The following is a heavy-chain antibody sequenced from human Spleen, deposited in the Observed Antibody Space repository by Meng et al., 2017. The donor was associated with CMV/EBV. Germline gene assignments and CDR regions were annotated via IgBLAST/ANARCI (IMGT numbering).Heavy chain of an antibody. D-gene: IGHD5-24*01. Sequence: SCASSGFTFSAYYMRWIRPAPGKGLEWVSYISSGGGITYYADSVKGRFTISRDNAKNSLYLQMNSLRAEDTAVYYCARGDGYNSAYWGQGTLVTVSS. CDR1: GFTFSAYY. CDR2: ISSGGGIT. CDR3: ARGDGYNSAY. J-gene: IGHJ4*02. V-gene: IGHV3-11*01.